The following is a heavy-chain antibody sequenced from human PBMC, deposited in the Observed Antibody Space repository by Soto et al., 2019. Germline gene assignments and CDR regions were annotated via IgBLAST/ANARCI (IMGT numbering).Heavy chain of an antibody. CDR2: ISYDGSNT. J-gene: IGHJ6*02. D-gene: IGHD3-16*01. CDR3: SQHHLPPPVYRDYGFYGMDV. Sequence: QVQLVESGGGVVQPGRSLRLSCAASGFTFSSYGMHWVRQAPGKGLEWVAVISYDGSNTYYADSVKGRFTISRDNSKNTLYLLINSHRAEDKAVDYWSQHHLPPPVYRDYGFYGMDVWGQGTTLTVSS. V-gene: IGHV3-30*03. CDR1: GFTFSSYG.